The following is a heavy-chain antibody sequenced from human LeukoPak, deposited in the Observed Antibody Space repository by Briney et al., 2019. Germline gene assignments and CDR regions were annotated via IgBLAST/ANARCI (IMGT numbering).Heavy chain of an antibody. V-gene: IGHV1-69*04. Sequence: SVKVSCKASGGTFSSYAISWVRQAPEQGLEWMGRIIPILGIANYAQKFQGRVTITADKSTSTAYMELSSLRSEDTAVYYCARENGGYSAFDIWGQGTMVTVSS. CDR2: IIPILGIA. CDR3: ARENGGYSAFDI. D-gene: IGHD4-17*01. CDR1: GGTFSSYA. J-gene: IGHJ3*02.